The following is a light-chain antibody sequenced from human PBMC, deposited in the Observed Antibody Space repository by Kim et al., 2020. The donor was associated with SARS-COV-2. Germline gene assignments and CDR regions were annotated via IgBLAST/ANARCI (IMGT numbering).Light chain of an antibody. Sequence: VSPGQSARIACSGDALPKKYAYWYQQKPGQPPVLVIYKDSERPSGSPGRFSGSSSGTRCTLTISGVQADVEAGYYCKSTDNGGTYVFGTGTKVTVL. CDR2: KDS. J-gene: IGLJ1*01. CDR3: KSTDNGGTYV. V-gene: IGLV3-25*03. CDR1: ALPKKY.